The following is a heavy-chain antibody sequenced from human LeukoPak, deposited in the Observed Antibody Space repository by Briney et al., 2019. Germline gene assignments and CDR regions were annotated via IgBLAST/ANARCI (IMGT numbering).Heavy chain of an antibody. J-gene: IGHJ4*02. CDR3: ASQPAAGIR. D-gene: IGHD6-13*01. Sequence: SETLSLTCAVYGGSFSGYYWSWIRQPPGKGLEWIGEINHSGSTNYNPSPKSRVTISVDTSKNQFSPKLSSVTAADTAVYYCASQPAAGIRWGQGTLVTVSS. CDR1: GGSFSGYY. CDR2: INHSGST. V-gene: IGHV4-34*01.